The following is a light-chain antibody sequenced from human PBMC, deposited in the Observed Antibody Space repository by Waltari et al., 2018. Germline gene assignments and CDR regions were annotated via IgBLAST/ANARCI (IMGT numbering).Light chain of an antibody. Sequence: DIVMTQSPDSLAVSLGERATINCKSSQSIFYSSNNKNYLTWYQQKPGQPPQLLISWASTRESGVPDRFIGSGSGTDFTLTISSLQAEDVAVYYCHQHYTTPWTFGQGTLVEL. CDR1: QSIFYSSNNKNY. J-gene: IGKJ1*01. V-gene: IGKV4-1*01. CDR2: WAS. CDR3: HQHYTTPWT.